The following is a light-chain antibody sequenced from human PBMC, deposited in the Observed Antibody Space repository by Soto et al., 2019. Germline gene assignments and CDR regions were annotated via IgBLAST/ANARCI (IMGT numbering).Light chain of an antibody. J-gene: IGKJ1*01. CDR2: GAS. V-gene: IGKV3-15*01. CDR3: QQYNNWPPWT. Sequence: EIVLTQSPGTLSLSPGERATLSCRASQSVSSNLACYQQKPGQAPRLLIYGASTRATGIPARFSGSGSGTEFTLTISSLQSEDFAVYYCQQYNNWPPWTFGRGTKVDIK. CDR1: QSVSSN.